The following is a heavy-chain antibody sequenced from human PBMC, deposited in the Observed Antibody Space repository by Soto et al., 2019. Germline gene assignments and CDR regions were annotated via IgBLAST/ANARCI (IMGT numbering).Heavy chain of an antibody. CDR1: GGSFSGYY. Sequence: SETLSLTCAVYGGSFSGYYWSWIRQPPGKGLEWIGEINHSGSTNYNPSLKSRVTISVDTSKNQFSLKLSSVTAADTAVYYCASPVAYYYGSGSQPRPPPWGQGTLVTVSS. J-gene: IGHJ5*02. V-gene: IGHV4-34*01. CDR2: INHSGST. CDR3: ASPVAYYYGSGSQPRPPP. D-gene: IGHD3-10*01.